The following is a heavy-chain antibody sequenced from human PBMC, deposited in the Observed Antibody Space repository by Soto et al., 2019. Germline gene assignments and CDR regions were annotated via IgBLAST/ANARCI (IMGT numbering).Heavy chain of an antibody. Sequence: EVQLVEHGGGLAQPGGSLRLSCAASGFTFGSFWMSWVRQAPGKGLEWVANIKEDGSEKHYVESVKGRFTISRDNAKNSLYLQTNRLRAEDTAVYYCARTPDSRGYSLFDYWGQGSLVTGSS. CDR2: IKEDGSEK. CDR3: ARTPDSRGYSLFDY. J-gene: IGHJ4*02. D-gene: IGHD3-22*01. CDR1: GFTFGSFW. V-gene: IGHV3-7*01.